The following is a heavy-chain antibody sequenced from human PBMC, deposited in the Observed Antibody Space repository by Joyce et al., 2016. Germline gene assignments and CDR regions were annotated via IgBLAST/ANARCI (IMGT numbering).Heavy chain of an antibody. J-gene: IGHJ2*01. CDR2: MISDGRT. CDR1: GFILSDYA. D-gene: IGHD5-24*01. V-gene: IGHV3-23*01. CDR3: AKDSIGDGLWYFDF. Sequence: EVQLLESGGGLVQPGGSLRLSWAASGFILSDYAISWGRQAPGKRREWVSAMISDGRTFYADSVKCRFFISREHSKNTLYLQMNSLRGEDTAIYYCAKDSIGDGLWYFDFWGRGSLVTVSS.